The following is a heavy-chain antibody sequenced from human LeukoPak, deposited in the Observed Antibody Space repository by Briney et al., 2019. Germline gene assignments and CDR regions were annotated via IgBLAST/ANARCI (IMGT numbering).Heavy chain of an antibody. CDR3: AKYGPQDSGSSHFDY. CDR1: GFTFSSYA. J-gene: IGHJ4*02. V-gene: IGHV3-23*01. Sequence: GGSLRLSCAASGFTFSSYAMSWVRQAPGKGLEWVSAIRDSGSSTHYADSVRGRFTTSRDNSKNTLFLQMNSLRAEDTAIYYCAKYGPQDSGSSHFDYWGQGALVTVSS. CDR2: IRDSGSST. D-gene: IGHD1-26*01.